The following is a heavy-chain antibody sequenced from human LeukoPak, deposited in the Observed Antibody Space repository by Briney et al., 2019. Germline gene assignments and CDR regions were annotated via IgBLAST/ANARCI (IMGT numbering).Heavy chain of an antibody. V-gene: IGHV1-18*01. D-gene: IGHD3-22*01. CDR1: GYTFTTYG. Sequence: GSVKVSCQASGYTFTTYGISWVRQAPGQGLEWMGWISAYNGNTNYAQKLQGRVTMTTDTSTSTAYMELRSLRSDDTAVYYGARGGSEIVVVITPLPFDYWGQGTLVTVSS. CDR2: ISAYNGNT. J-gene: IGHJ4*02. CDR3: ARGGSEIVVVITPLPFDY.